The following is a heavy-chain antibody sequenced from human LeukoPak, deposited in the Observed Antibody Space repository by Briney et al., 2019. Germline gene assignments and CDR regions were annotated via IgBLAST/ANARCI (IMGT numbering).Heavy chain of an antibody. D-gene: IGHD4/OR15-4a*01. Sequence: GGSLRLSCEASGFTFSSYSMNWVRQAPGKGLEWVSYISFSSATIHYADSVKGRFTVSRDNSKNTLYLQMNSLRAEDTAVYYCARRAGAYSHPYDYWGQGTLVTVSS. CDR3: ARRAGAYSHPYDY. J-gene: IGHJ4*02. CDR1: GFTFSSYS. V-gene: IGHV3-48*01. CDR2: ISFSSATI.